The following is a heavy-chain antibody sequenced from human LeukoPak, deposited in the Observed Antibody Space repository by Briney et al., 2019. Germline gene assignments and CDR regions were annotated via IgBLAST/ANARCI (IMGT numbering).Heavy chain of an antibody. CDR1: VFTFSRYA. V-gene: IGHV3-30-3*01. CDR3: ARVGYYGSGSYLLFDY. J-gene: IGHJ4*02. CDR2: ISYDGSNK. D-gene: IGHD3-10*01. Sequence: GGSLGLSCAASVFTFSRYATHWVRQAPGKGLECVADISYDGSNKYYADSVKGRFTISRDNSKNTLYLQMNSLRAEDTAVYYCARVGYYGSGSYLLFDYWGQGTLVTVSS.